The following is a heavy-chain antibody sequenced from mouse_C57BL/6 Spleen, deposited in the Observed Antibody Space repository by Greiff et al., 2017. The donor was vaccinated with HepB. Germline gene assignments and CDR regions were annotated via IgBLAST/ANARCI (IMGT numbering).Heavy chain of an antibody. CDR1: GFTFSSYG. J-gene: IGHJ4*01. V-gene: IGHV5-6*01. Sequence: EVQLVESGGDLVKPGGSLKLSCAASGFTFSSYGMSWVRQTPDKRLEWVATISSGGSYTYYPDSVKGRFTISRDNAKNTLYLQMSSLKSEDTAMYYCARLGDYWGQGTSVTVSS. CDR3: ARLGDY. CDR2: ISSGGSYT.